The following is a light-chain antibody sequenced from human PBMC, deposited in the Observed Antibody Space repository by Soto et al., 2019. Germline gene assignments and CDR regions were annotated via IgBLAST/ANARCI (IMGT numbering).Light chain of an antibody. CDR1: QDISDY. CDR2: DAS. V-gene: IGKV1-33*01. CDR3: QQFDSLPYT. J-gene: IGKJ2*01. Sequence: DIQMTQSPSSLSASVGDRVTITCQASQDISDYLNWYQQKPGRAPNILIYDASSLETGVTSRFCGSGSGTDFTLTISSLQPEDIATYYCQQFDSLPYTFGQGTSLEI.